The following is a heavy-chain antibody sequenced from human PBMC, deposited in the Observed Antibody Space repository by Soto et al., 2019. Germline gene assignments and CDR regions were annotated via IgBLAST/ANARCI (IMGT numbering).Heavy chain of an antibody. Sequence: GGSLRLSCAASGFTFSSYAMTWVRQAPGKGLEWVSTISGTGGSTYNADSVKGRFTISRDNSKNTLYLHMSSLRAEDTAVYYCAKGDRRDGDSPPHLDSWGQGTLVTVAS. CDR1: GFTFSSYA. CDR3: AKGDRRDGDSPPHLDS. CDR2: ISGTGGST. V-gene: IGHV3-23*01. D-gene: IGHD2-21*01. J-gene: IGHJ4*02.